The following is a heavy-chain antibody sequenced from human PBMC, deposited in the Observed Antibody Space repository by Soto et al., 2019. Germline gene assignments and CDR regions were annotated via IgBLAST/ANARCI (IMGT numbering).Heavy chain of an antibody. CDR3: ARDMYSSDYFVKWFEP. V-gene: IGHV3-30-3*01. Sequence: QVRLVESGGGVVQPGRSLRLSCTASGFSFSSYAMYWFRQPPGKGLEWVAVISHDGINKHDDYSVKGRATVSRDNSNTSLDLQLNSLRGEDTAMYYCARDMYSSDYFVKWFEPWGQGPLVTVSS. CDR1: GFSFSSYA. J-gene: IGHJ5*02. D-gene: IGHD6-19*01. CDR2: ISHDGINK.